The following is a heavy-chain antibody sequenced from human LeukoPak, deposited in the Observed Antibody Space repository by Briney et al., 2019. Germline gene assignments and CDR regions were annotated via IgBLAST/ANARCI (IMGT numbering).Heavy chain of an antibody. J-gene: IGHJ6*03. V-gene: IGHV3-21*01. CDR3: ARTRGYCSSTSCSYYYYYYMDV. CDR2: ISSSSSYI. D-gene: IGHD2-2*03. CDR1: GFTFSSYS. Sequence: GGSLRLSCAASGFTFSSYSMNWVRQAPGKGLEWVSSISSSSSYIYYADSVKVRFTISRDNAKNSLYLQMNSLRAEDTAVYYCARTRGYCSSTSCSYYYYYYMDVWGKGTTVTVSS.